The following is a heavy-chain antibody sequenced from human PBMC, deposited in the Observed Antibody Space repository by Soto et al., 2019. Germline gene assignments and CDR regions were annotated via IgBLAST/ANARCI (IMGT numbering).Heavy chain of an antibody. V-gene: IGHV3-23*01. J-gene: IGHJ4*02. CDR1: GFTFSSYA. D-gene: IGHD3-3*01. Sequence: EVQLLESGGGLVQPGGSLRLSCAASGFTFSSYAMSWVRQAPGKGLEWVSAISGSGGSTYYADSVKGRFTISRDNSKDRMQLQIYDLGAEQTAVHYCAKGRASVDFWSGCCFVYWGQGTLVTVSS. CDR2: ISGSGGST. CDR3: AKGRASVDFWSGCCFVY.